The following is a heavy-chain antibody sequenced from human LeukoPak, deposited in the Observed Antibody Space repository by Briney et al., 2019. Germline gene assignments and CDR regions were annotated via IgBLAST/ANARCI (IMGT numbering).Heavy chain of an antibody. CDR1: GYSFTSYW. D-gene: IGHD2-21*02. V-gene: IGHV5-51*01. Sequence: GESLKISCKGSGYSFTSYWIGWVRQMPGKGLEWRGIIYPGDSDTRYSPSFQGQVTISADKSISTAYLQWSSLKASDTAMYYCARRVVVTAIQDYFDYWGQGTLVTVSS. CDR2: IYPGDSDT. CDR3: ARRVVVTAIQDYFDY. J-gene: IGHJ4*02.